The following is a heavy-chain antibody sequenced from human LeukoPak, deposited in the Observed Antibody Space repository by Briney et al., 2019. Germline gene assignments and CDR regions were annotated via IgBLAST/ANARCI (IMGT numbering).Heavy chain of an antibody. CDR2: MNPNTGNT. V-gene: IGHV1-8*01. Sequence: ASVKVSCKASGYTFTSHDINWVRRATGQGLEWMGWMNPNTGNTGYAQKFQGRVTMTRDTSISTAYLELSSLTFEDTAVYYCARTQEVLPALWGQGTLVAVSS. D-gene: IGHD2/OR15-2a*01. CDR3: ARTQEVLPAL. CDR1: GYTFTSHD. J-gene: IGHJ4*02.